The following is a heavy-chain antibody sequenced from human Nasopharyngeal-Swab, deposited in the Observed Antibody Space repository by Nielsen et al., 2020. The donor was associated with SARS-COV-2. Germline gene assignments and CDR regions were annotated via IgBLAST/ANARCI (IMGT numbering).Heavy chain of an antibody. CDR3: ARATDTSTYGLYY. J-gene: IGHJ4*02. Sequence: GESLKISCVASGFTFRNYNINWVRQAPGRGLEWVSYISTSSSTIHYAGSVKGRFTISRDNAKDSLYLQMSSLRAEDTAFYYCARATDTSTYGLYYWGQGTLVTVSS. D-gene: IGHD3-10*01. V-gene: IGHV3-48*04. CDR1: GFTFRNYN. CDR2: ISTSSSTI.